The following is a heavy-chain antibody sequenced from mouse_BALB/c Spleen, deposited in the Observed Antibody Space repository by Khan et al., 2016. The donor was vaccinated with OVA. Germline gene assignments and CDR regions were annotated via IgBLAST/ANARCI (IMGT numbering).Heavy chain of an antibody. CDR2: ISTGGAYT. J-gene: IGHJ3*01. Sequence: EVELVESGGDFVRPGGSLKLSCAASGFTFSTYGMSWVRQTPDKRLEWVATISTGGAYTYYPDSVKGRFTLSRDNAKNTLYLQLSSLKSEDTAIYYCARLAYYYKSEGFAYWGQGTLVTVSA. V-gene: IGHV5-6*01. CDR1: GFTFSTYG. D-gene: IGHD1-1*01. CDR3: ARLAYYYKSEGFAY.